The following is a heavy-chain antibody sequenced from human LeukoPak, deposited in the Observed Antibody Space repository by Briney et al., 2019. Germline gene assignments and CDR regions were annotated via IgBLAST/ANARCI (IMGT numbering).Heavy chain of an antibody. Sequence: SSQTLSLTCTVSGGSISSGDYYWSWIRQPPGKGLEWIGYIYYSGSTYYNPSLKSRVTISVDTSRNQFSLKLSSVTAADTAVYYCAGFTNDYSIPFDYWGQGTLVTVSS. J-gene: IGHJ4*02. CDR2: IYYSGST. CDR3: AGFTNDYSIPFDY. CDR1: GGSISSGDYY. V-gene: IGHV4-30-4*08. D-gene: IGHD4-11*01.